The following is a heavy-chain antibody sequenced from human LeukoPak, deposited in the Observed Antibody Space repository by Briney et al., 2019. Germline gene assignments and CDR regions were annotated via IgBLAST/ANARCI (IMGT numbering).Heavy chain of an antibody. Sequence: GASVKVSCKASGGTFSSYAISWVRQAPGQGLEWMGGIIPIFGTANYAQKFQGRVTITADESTSTAYMELSSLRPEDTAVYYCARSRDGYMILWGNLDYWGQGTLVTVSS. V-gene: IGHV1-69*13. CDR2: IIPIFGTA. D-gene: IGHD5-24*01. CDR1: GGTFSSYA. CDR3: ARSRDGYMILWGNLDY. J-gene: IGHJ4*02.